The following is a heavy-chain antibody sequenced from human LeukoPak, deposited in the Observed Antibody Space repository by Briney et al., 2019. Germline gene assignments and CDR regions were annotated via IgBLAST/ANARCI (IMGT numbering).Heavy chain of an antibody. Sequence: PSETLSLTCTVSGGSIRSSSYYWGWIRQPPGKGLEWIGSIYYSGTTYYNPSLKSRVTMSVDTSKNQFSLRLSSVTAADTAVFYCARLAGGGFYYYYVDVWGKGTTVTISS. V-gene: IGHV4-39*01. CDR1: GGSIRSSSYY. D-gene: IGHD2-8*02. CDR3: ARLAGGGFYYYYVDV. J-gene: IGHJ6*03. CDR2: IYYSGTT.